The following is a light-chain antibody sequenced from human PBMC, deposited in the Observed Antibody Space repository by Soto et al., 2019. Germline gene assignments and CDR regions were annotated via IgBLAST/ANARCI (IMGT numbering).Light chain of an antibody. V-gene: IGKV1-5*01. CDR1: QSISSW. CDR2: DAS. Sequence: DIQMTQSPSTLSASVGDRVTITCRASQSISSWLAWYQQKPGKAPKLLIYDASSLESGVPSRFSGSGSGTEFTPTISSLQPDDFATYCCQQYNSYWTFGQGTKVEIK. CDR3: QQYNSYWT. J-gene: IGKJ1*01.